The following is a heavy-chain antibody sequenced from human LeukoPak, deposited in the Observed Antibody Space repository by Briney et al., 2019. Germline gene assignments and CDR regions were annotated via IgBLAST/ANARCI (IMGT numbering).Heavy chain of an antibody. CDR3: ARDLVLTISDNWFDP. J-gene: IGHJ5*02. CDR1: GYSISSGYF. Sequence: PSETLSLTCAVSGYSISSGYFWVWIRQPPGKGLEWIGSIYHTGATYYNPSLRSPVTISVDTSKNEFSLELNSVTAADTAVYYCARDLVLTISDNWFDPWGQGTLVTVSS. V-gene: IGHV4-38-2*02. D-gene: IGHD3-9*01. CDR2: IYHTGAT.